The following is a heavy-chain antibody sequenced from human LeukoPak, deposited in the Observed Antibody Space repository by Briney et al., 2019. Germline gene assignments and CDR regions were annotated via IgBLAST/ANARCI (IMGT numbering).Heavy chain of an antibody. CDR2: IWYDGSNK. V-gene: IGHV3-33*08. CDR1: GFTLSNYW. J-gene: IGHJ3*01. D-gene: IGHD4-11*01. CDR3: AAIGAMTSDVFDL. Sequence: GGSLRLSCAASGFTLSNYWMHWVRQAPGKGLEWVAVIWYDGSNKYYADSVKGRFTISRDNSKNTLYLQMNSLRAEDTAVYYCAAIGAMTSDVFDLWGQGTMVTVSS.